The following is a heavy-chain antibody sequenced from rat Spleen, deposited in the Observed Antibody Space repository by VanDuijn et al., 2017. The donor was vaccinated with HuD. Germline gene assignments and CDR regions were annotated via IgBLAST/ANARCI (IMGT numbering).Heavy chain of an antibody. V-gene: IGHV5-43*01. CDR3: ARERDYSRYFDY. J-gene: IGHJ2*01. D-gene: IGHD1-8*01. CDR1: GFTFSSYV. CDR2: INTDSSRT. Sequence: EVQLVESVGGLVQPGSSLKVSCVASGFTFSSYVMHWFRQAPENGIEWLAYINTDSSRTHYAETVKGRFTISRDNAKNTVDMQLSSLRSEDTAIYFCARERDYSRYFDYWGQGVMVTVSS.